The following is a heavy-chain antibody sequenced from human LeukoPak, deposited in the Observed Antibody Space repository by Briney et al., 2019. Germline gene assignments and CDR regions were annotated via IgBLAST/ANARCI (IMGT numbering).Heavy chain of an antibody. CDR1: GGSITYYY. V-gene: IGHV4-4*07. CDR3: VRDVGTSDAFDI. D-gene: IGHD1-1*01. Sequence: PSETLSLTCSVSGGSITYYYWSWIRQPAGKRLEWIGRIQTSGKTNYNPSLKSRVTMSVDTSKNQFSLKLSSVTAADTAVYYCVRDVGTSDAFDIWGQGTMVIVSS. J-gene: IGHJ3*02. CDR2: IQTSGKT.